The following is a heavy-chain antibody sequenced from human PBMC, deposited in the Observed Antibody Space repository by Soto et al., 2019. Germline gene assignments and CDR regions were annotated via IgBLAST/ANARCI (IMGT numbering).Heavy chain of an antibody. CDR1: GYTFSSFD. J-gene: IGHJ5*02. CDR2: MNPNSGST. D-gene: IGHD3-22*01. CDR3: ARGSPSDYYDSTGYNIWFDP. V-gene: IGHV1-8*01. Sequence: GASVKVSCKASGYTFSSFDINWVRQATGQGLEWMGWMNPNSGSTGYAQKFQGRVTMTRNTSKSTAYMELSSLSSQDTAVYYCARGSPSDYYDSTGYNIWFDPWGQGTLVTVSS.